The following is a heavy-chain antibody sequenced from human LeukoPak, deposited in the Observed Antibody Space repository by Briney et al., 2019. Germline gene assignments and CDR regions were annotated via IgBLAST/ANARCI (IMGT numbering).Heavy chain of an antibody. V-gene: IGHV3-74*01. J-gene: IGHJ4*02. CDR3: AREPERDSSVHFDY. CDR2: IKSDGSST. CDR1: GFTFSGYW. D-gene: IGHD3-22*01. Sequence: PGGSLRLSCAASGFTFSGYWMHWVRQAPGKGLVWVSHIKSDGSSTSYADSVKGRFTISRDSAKNTLFLQMNSLRDEDTAVYYCAREPERDSSVHFDYWGQGTLVTVSS.